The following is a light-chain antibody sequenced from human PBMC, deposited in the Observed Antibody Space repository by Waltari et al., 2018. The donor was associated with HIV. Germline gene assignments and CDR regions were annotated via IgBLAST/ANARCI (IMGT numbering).Light chain of an antibody. CDR2: RND. CDR3: VAWDDSLRGVL. J-gene: IGLJ2*01. Sequence: SVLTQPPSVSGTPGQRVTISCSGSTSNIGSNYVFWYQHRPGTAPNLLIHRNDQRPSGVPVRFSASTSGTSASLAISGLRSEDEADYYCVAWDDSLRGVLFGGGDQGGRP. V-gene: IGLV1-47*01. CDR1: TSNIGSNY.